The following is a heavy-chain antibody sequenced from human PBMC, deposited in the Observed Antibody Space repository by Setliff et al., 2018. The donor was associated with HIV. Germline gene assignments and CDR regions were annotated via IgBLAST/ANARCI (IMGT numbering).Heavy chain of an antibody. V-gene: IGHV3-30*14. CDR1: GDSIGTYS. J-gene: IGHJ4*02. D-gene: IGHD3-22*01. Sequence: LSLTGAVSGDSIGTYSWHWLRQPPGKGLEWVAIIWFDGNKKYYADSVKGRFTISRDNSKNTLYLQMTSLRTDHTAVYFCARDFSTYYSIDSWGQGTLVTVSS. CDR3: ARDFSTYYSIDS. CDR2: IWFDGNKK.